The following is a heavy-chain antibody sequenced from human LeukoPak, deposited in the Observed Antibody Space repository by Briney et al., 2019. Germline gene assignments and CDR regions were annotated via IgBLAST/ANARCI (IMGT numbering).Heavy chain of an antibody. V-gene: IGHV3-30*18. Sequence: PGGSLRLSCAASGFTFSSYGMHWVRQAPGKGLEWVAVISFDGTNKFYADSVKGRFTISRDNSKKTVYLQMNSLRAEDAAVYYCAKSGGTGYSSSWYSNWGQGTLVTVSS. CDR1: GFTFSSYG. CDR2: ISFDGTNK. CDR3: AKSGGTGYSSSWYSN. D-gene: IGHD6-13*01. J-gene: IGHJ4*02.